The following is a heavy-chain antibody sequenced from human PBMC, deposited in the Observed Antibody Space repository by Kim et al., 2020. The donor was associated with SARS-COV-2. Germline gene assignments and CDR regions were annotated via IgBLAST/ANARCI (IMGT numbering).Heavy chain of an antibody. CDR2: MNPNSGNT. CDR1: GYTFTSYD. J-gene: IGHJ6*02. Sequence: ASVKVSCKASGYTFTSYDINWVRQATGQGLEWMGWMNPNSGNTGYAQKFQGRVTMTRNTSISTAYMELSSLRSEDTAVYYCAVGPIAAAGTTGMDVWGQGTTVTVSS. V-gene: IGHV1-8*01. CDR3: AVGPIAAAGTTGMDV. D-gene: IGHD6-13*01.